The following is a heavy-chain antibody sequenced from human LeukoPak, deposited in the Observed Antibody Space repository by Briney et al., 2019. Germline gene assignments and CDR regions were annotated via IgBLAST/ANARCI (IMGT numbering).Heavy chain of an antibody. J-gene: IGHJ4*02. V-gene: IGHV3-15*01. Sequence: TGGSLRLSCAASGFTFTNAWMTWVRQAPGKGLEWVGRIKSKGDGETTDYAAPVKGRFSMSRDDSKATMHLQMYSLEAEDTAVYYCTTDLGLTMIRGVIVYWGQGALVTVSS. CDR2: IKSKGDGETT. CDR1: GFTFTNAW. D-gene: IGHD3-10*01. CDR3: TTDLGLTMIRGVIVY.